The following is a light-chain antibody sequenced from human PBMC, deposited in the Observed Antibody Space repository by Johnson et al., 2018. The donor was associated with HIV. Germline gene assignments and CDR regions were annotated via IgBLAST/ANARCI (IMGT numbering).Light chain of an antibody. CDR1: SSNIGNNY. J-gene: IGLJ1*01. CDR3: GTGESRLSVGGG. V-gene: IGLV1-51*01. CDR2: DNN. Sequence: QSVLTQPPSVSAAPGQKVTISCSGSSSNIGNNYVSWYQQLPGTAPKLLIYDNNKRPPGFPDRFSGSKSGTSATLGITGLQTGDEADYDCGTGESRLSVGGGVGTGSKSTV.